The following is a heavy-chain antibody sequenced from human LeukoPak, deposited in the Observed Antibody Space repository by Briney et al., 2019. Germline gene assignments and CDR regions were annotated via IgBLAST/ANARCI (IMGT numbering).Heavy chain of an antibody. V-gene: IGHV3-21*01. D-gene: IGHD1-26*01. CDR2: ISSASSSYK. CDR3: ARDPYSGSYGNYYYYFMDV. CDR1: GFTFLSYN. J-gene: IGHJ6*03. Sequence: GGSLRLSCAASGFTFLSYNMNWVRQAPGKGLEWVSSISSASSSYKYYADSVKGRFTIARDNAKNSLYLQMNSLRAEDTAVYYCARDPYSGSYGNYYYYFMDVWGKGTTVTISS.